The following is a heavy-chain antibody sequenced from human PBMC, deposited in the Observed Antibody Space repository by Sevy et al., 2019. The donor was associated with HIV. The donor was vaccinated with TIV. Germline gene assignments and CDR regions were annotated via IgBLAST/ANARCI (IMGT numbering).Heavy chain of an antibody. J-gene: IGHJ6*02. CDR1: GFTFSSYS. CDR2: ISSSSSYI. Sequence: GGSLRLSCAASGFTFSSYSMNWVRQAPGKGLEWVSSISSSSSYIYYAASVKGRFTISRDNAKNSLYLQMNSLRAEDTAVYYCARDQRRYYDFWSGYRGLERYYYYYGMDVWGQGTTVTVS. CDR3: ARDQRRYYDFWSGYRGLERYYYYYGMDV. D-gene: IGHD3-3*01. V-gene: IGHV3-21*01.